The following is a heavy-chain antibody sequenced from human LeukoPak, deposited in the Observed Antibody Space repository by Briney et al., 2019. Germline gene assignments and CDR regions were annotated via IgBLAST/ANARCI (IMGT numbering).Heavy chain of an antibody. CDR2: ISSGGSR. D-gene: IGHD6-19*01. Sequence: GGSLRLSCAASGFTFSTYAMTWVRQAPGKGLEWVSSISSGGSRYYADSVKGRFTISRDNAKNTLYLQMNSLRAEDTAVYYCARGKAVAGTFSWFDPWGQGTLVTVSS. J-gene: IGHJ5*02. V-gene: IGHV3-23*01. CDR1: GFTFSTYA. CDR3: ARGKAVAGTFSWFDP.